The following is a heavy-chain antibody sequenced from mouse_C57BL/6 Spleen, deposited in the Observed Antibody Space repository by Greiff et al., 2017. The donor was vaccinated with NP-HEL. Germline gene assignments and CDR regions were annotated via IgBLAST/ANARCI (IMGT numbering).Heavy chain of an antibody. V-gene: IGHV1-69*01. CDR3: ALFTTVEYCDV. CDR1: GYTFTSYW. Sequence: VQLQQPGAELVMPGASVKLSCKASGYTFTSYWMHWVKQRPGQGLEWIGEIDPSDSYTNYNQKFKGKSTLTVDKSSSTAYMQLSSLTSEDSAVYYCALFTTVEYCDVWGTGTTVTVSS. J-gene: IGHJ1*03. CDR2: IDPSDSYT. D-gene: IGHD1-1*01.